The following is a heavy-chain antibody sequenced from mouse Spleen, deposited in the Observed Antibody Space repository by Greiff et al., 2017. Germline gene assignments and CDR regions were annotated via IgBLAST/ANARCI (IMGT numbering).Heavy chain of an antibody. J-gene: IGHJ2*01. CDR1: GFNIKDYY. CDR2: IDPEDGET. Sequence: EVKLMESGAELVKPGASVKLSCTASGFNIKDYYMHWVKQRTEQGLEWIGRIDPEDGETKYAPKFQGKATITADTSSNTAYLQLSSLTSEDTAVYYCASYYGSSYLYYFDYWGQGTTLTVSS. CDR3: ASYYGSSYLYYFDY. D-gene: IGHD1-1*01. V-gene: IGHV14-2*01.